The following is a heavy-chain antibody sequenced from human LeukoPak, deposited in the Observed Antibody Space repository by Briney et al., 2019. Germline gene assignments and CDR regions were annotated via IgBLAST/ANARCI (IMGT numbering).Heavy chain of an antibody. Sequence: ASVKVSCKASGYTFIRYAINWLRQVPGQGLEWMGWINTNTGNPTYAQGFTGRFVFSLDTSVSTAYLQISSLKAEDTAVYYCARGRRPLGNGGNSFWFDPWGQGTLVTVSS. V-gene: IGHV7-4-1*02. CDR1: GYTFIRYA. CDR3: ARGRRPLGNGGNSFWFDP. CDR2: INTNTGNP. D-gene: IGHD4-23*01. J-gene: IGHJ5*02.